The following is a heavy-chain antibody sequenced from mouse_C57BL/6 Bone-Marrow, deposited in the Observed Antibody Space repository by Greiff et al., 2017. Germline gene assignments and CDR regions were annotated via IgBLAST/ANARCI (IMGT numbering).Heavy chain of an antibody. CDR1: GYTFTSYW. Sequence: QVQLQQPGPELVKPGASVTMSCKASGYTFTSYWITWVTQRPGQGLEWIGDIYPGSGSPNYNEKFKSKATLTVDTSSSTAYMQLSSLTSEDSAVYYCARGEYDRLAYRGRGSVVTVAA. V-gene: IGHV1-55*01. CDR3: ARGEYDRLAY. J-gene: IGHJ3*01. CDR2: IYPGSGSP. D-gene: IGHD2-14*01.